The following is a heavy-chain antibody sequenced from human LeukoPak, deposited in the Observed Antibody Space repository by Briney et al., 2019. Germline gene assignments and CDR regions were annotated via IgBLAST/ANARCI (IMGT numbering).Heavy chain of an antibody. Sequence: GGSLRLSCAASGFTFSDYYMSWVRQAPGKGLEWVSYISSSSSYTNYADSVKGRFSISRDNAKNSLYLQMNSLRAEDTAVYYCARFIAAAGRDYFDYWGQGTLVTVSS. V-gene: IGHV3-11*06. D-gene: IGHD6-13*01. CDR2: ISSSSSYT. CDR3: ARFIAAAGRDYFDY. J-gene: IGHJ4*02. CDR1: GFTFSDYY.